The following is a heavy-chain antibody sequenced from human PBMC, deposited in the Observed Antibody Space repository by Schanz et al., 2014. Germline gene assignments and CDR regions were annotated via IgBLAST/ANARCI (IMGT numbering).Heavy chain of an antibody. CDR3: ARAFGGYDPAGALDY. CDR1: GDTFSKYN. Sequence: QVQLVQSGPEVKKPGSSVKVSCQAFGDTFSKYNIMWARQAPGQGLEWMGWINPNSGTTNYAQKFQGWVTMARDTSSSTAYMELSRLKSDDTAVYYCARAFGGYDPAGALDYWGQGTLVTVSS. D-gene: IGHD5-12*01. V-gene: IGHV1-2*04. J-gene: IGHJ4*02. CDR2: INPNSGTT.